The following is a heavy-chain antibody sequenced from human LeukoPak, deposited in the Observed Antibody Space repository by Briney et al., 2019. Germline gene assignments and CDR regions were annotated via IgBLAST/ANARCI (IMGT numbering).Heavy chain of an antibody. CDR3: ARAGYGISYYYYYYMDV. CDR2: IIPIVGTA. Sequence: SVKVSCKASGGTFSSYAISWVRQAPGQGLEWMGGIIPIVGTANYAQKFEGRVTITTDESTSTAYMELSSLRSEDTAVYYCARAGYGISYYYYYYMDVWGKGTTVTVSS. CDR1: GGTFSSYA. V-gene: IGHV1-69*05. D-gene: IGHD5-12*01. J-gene: IGHJ6*03.